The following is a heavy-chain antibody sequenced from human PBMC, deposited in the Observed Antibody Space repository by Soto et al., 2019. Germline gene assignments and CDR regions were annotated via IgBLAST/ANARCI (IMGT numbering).Heavy chain of an antibody. V-gene: IGHV3-30-3*01. CDR1: GFTFTSFS. CDR3: AREWSTSGDLDY. Sequence: QVQLVESGGGVVQPGRSLNLSCAASGFTFTSFSMQWVRQAPGKGLEWVAVISYDGSSEYYADSVKGRFTISRDNSKNTLYLQMYSLRTEDTAVYFCAREWSTSGDLDYCGQGTLVTVS. D-gene: IGHD3-10*01. CDR2: ISYDGSSE. J-gene: IGHJ4*02.